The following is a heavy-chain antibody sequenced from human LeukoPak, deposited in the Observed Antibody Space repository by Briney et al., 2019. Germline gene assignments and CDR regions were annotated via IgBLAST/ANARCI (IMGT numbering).Heavy chain of an antibody. CDR2: IIPIFGTA. CDR1: GGTFSSYA. CDR3: ARDLGVTRDRLNDAFDI. V-gene: IGHV1-69*05. J-gene: IGHJ3*02. D-gene: IGHD4-23*01. Sequence: ASVKVSCKASGGTFSSYAISWVRQAPGQGLEWMGGIIPIFGTANYAQKFQGRVTITTDESTSTAYMELSSLRSGDTAVYYCARDLGVTRDRLNDAFDIRGQGTMVTVSS.